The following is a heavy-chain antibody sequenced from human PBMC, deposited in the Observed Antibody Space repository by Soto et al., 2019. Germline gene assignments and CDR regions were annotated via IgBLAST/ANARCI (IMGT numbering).Heavy chain of an antibody. V-gene: IGHV5-51*01. CDR3: VSLWQRTYYYGLGI. D-gene: IGHD3-10*01. CDR1: GYSFTSYW. Sequence: GEALKISCKRSGYSFTSYWIGWVRQMPGEGLEWMGIIYPGDSDTRYSPSFQGQVTISADKSISTAYLQWSSLKASDTAMYYCVSLWQRTYYYGLGIWGQGTMVPVSS. J-gene: IGHJ3*02. CDR2: IYPGDSDT.